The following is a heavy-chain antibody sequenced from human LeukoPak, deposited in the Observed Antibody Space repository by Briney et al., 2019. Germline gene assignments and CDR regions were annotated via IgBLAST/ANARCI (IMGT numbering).Heavy chain of an antibody. V-gene: IGHV5-51*01. J-gene: IGHJ5*02. Sequence: GESLKIPCKGSGYTFTSNWIGWVRQMPGKGLEWMGIIYPGESDTLNSPPFQAHVNISVDNSISTAYLQWSSLQLSDTAIYYCGRRLGGTAGIWFYPWGQGTLVTVSS. D-gene: IGHD1-14*01. CDR3: GRRLGGTAGIWFYP. CDR2: IYPGESDT. CDR1: GYTFTSNW.